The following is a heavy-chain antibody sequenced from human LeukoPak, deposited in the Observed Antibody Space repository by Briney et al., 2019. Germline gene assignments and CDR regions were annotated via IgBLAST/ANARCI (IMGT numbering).Heavy chain of an antibody. CDR1: GGSISSGGYS. D-gene: IGHD2-15*01. J-gene: IGHJ5*02. Sequence: PSETLSLTCAVSGGSISSGGYSWSGIRQPPGKGLEWVGYIYHSGSTYYNPSLKSRVTISVDRSKNQFSLNLSSVTAADTAVYYCAREGYCSGGSCDNWFDPWGQGTLVTVSS. CDR3: AREGYCSGGSCDNWFDP. V-gene: IGHV4-30-2*01. CDR2: IYHSGST.